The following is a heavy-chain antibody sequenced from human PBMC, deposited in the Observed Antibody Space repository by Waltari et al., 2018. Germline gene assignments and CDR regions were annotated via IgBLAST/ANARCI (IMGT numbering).Heavy chain of an antibody. Sequence: HVWLVQSGAEVRKPGASVKVSCKVSGYTLTELCIHWVRQAPGKGLEWMGGLDPKGGATVSAQEFQGRVTLTEDTSTDTAYLDLSGLTSDDTAVYYCAIDSLTGASSGTYYYQFALDVWGQGTAVTVSS. J-gene: IGHJ6*02. CDR3: AIDSLTGASSGTYYYQFALDV. V-gene: IGHV1-24*01. D-gene: IGHD7-27*01. CDR1: GYTLTELC. CDR2: LDPKGGAT.